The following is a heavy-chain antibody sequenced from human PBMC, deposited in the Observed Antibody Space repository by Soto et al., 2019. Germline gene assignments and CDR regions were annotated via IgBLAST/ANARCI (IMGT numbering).Heavy chain of an antibody. V-gene: IGHV1-18*01. CDR3: ARAGPAPYYYYRMDV. J-gene: IGHJ6*02. CDR1: GYSFTTYG. Sequence: QVQLVQSRGEVKKPVASVKVSCKTSGYSFTTYGISWVRQAPGQGLEGMGWISGYNGNTNYAQNLQGRVTMTTDTSTSTAYMELRSLRSDDTAVYYCARAGPAPYYYYRMDVWGQGSTVTVSS. CDR2: ISGYNGNT.